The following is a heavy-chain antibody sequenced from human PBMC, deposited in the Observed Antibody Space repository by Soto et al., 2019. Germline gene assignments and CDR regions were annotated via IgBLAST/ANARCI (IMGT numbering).Heavy chain of an antibody. J-gene: IGHJ6*02. CDR1: GFTFSSYG. D-gene: IGHD3-9*01. Sequence: PGGSLRLSCAASGFTFSSYGMHWVRQAPGKGLEWVAVIWYDGSNKYYADSVKGRFTISRDNSKNTLYLQMNSLRAEDTAVYYCARDGGGYYDILPGYQSRYYYYGMDVWGQGTTVTVSS. CDR3: ARDGGGYYDILPGYQSRYYYYGMDV. V-gene: IGHV3-33*01. CDR2: IWYDGSNK.